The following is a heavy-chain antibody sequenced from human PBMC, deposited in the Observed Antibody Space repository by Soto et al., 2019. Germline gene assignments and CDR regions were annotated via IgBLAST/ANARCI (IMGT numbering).Heavy chain of an antibody. CDR2: IQQDGSQK. CDR3: ARDYSSYGPFDY. D-gene: IGHD5-18*01. CDR1: GFTFSSYW. J-gene: IGHJ4*02. Sequence: PGGSLRLSCAASGFTFSSYWMSWVRQAPGKGLEWVANIQQDGSQKWYVDSVKGRFTISRDNAKNSLYLQMNSLRAEDTAVYYCARDYSSYGPFDYWGQGTLVTVSS. V-gene: IGHV3-7*01.